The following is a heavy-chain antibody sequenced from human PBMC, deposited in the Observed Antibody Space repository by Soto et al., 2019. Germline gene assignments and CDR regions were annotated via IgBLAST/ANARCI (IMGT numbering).Heavy chain of an antibody. J-gene: IGHJ5*02. CDR2: IYYTGST. CDR1: AGSVTSDPYY. D-gene: IGHD2-15*01. Sequence: QVQLQQSGPGLVKPSETLSLTCTVPAGSVTSDPYYFTWVRRRPGKGLEWIGYIYYTGSTYYSPSLRRRVSISRDTSKNQFSLRLTSVTAADTAVYYCAAQGGLESRYFYALFAWGQGTLVTVSS. CDR3: AAQGGLESRYFYALFA. V-gene: IGHV4-31*03.